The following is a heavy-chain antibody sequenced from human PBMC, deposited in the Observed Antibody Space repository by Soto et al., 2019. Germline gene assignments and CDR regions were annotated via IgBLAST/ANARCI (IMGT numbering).Heavy chain of an antibody. D-gene: IGHD3-22*01. Sequence: PGESLKLSCTGSGYSFTRYWIGWVRQMPGKGLEWMGIIYPGDSDTRYSPSFQGQVTISADKSISTAYLQWSSLKASDTAMYYCARLQYYYDSSGYYPNAFDIWGQGTMVTVSS. V-gene: IGHV5-51*01. J-gene: IGHJ3*02. CDR3: ARLQYYYDSSGYYPNAFDI. CDR1: GYSFTRYW. CDR2: IYPGDSDT.